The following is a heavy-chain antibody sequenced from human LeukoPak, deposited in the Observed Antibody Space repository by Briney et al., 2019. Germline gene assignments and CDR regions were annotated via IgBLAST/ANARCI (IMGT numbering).Heavy chain of an antibody. Sequence: GGSLRLSCAGSGFTFNNYAMSWVRQAPGKGLEWVSGISGTSGGTYYADSVKGRFTISRDNSKNTLFLQMNSLRAEDTAVYYCAKDLPSNIIAASYYFDYWGQGTLVTVSS. CDR2: ISGTSGGT. CDR3: AKDLPSNIIAASYYFDY. J-gene: IGHJ4*02. D-gene: IGHD6-6*01. CDR1: GFTFNNYA. V-gene: IGHV3-23*01.